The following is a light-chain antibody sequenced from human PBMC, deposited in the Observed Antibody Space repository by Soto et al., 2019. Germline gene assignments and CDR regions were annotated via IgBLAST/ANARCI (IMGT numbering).Light chain of an antibody. V-gene: IGKV3D-15*01. J-gene: IGKJ2*02. Sequence: EIVMTQSPATLSVSPGERATLSCRASQSVSANLAWYQQKPGQAPRLLIYGPSTRATGIPARFSGSGSGTEFTLTISSLQSEDFAVYSCQQYNNWPPGTFGQGTKLEI. CDR1: QSVSAN. CDR2: GPS. CDR3: QQYNNWPPGT.